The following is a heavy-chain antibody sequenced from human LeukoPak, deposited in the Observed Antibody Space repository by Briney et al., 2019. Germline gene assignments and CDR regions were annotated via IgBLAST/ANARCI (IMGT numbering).Heavy chain of an antibody. D-gene: IGHD1-26*01. J-gene: IGHJ4*02. CDR1: GGTFSSYA. CDR2: IIPIFGTA. V-gene: IGHV1-69*05. Sequence: GASVTVSCKASGGTFSSYAISWVRQAPGQGLEWMGGIIPIFGTANYAQKFQGRVTITTDESTSTAYMELSSLRSEDTAVYYCARGGSYEISYWGQGTLVTVSS. CDR3: ARGGSYEISY.